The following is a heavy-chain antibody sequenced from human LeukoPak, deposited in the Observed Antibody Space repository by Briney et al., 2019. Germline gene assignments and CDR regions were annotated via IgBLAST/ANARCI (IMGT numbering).Heavy chain of an antibody. D-gene: IGHD2-2*01. CDR3: ARHMGDIVVVPAAKNWFDP. J-gene: IGHJ5*02. Sequence: GESLKISCKGSGYSFTSYWISWVRQMPGKGLEWMGRIDPSDSYTNYSPSFQGHVTISADKSISTAYLQWSSLKASDTAMYYCARHMGDIVVVPAAKNWFDPWAREPWSPSPQ. V-gene: IGHV5-10-1*01. CDR1: GYSFTSYW. CDR2: IDPSDSYT.